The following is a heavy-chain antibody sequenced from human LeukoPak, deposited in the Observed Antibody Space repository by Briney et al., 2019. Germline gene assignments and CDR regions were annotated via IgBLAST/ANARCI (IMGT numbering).Heavy chain of an antibody. V-gene: IGHV1-18*01. J-gene: IGHJ2*01. Sequence: ASVKVSCKASGYTFISYGISWVRQAPGQGLEWMGWISGYNGNTNYAQNLQGRVTMTTDTSTSTAYMELRSLGSDDTAVYYCARGLGVVTAQSEQPKPRYFDLWGRGTQVTVSS. D-gene: IGHD2-21*02. CDR3: ARGLGVVTAQSEQPKPRYFDL. CDR1: GYTFISYG. CDR2: ISGYNGNT.